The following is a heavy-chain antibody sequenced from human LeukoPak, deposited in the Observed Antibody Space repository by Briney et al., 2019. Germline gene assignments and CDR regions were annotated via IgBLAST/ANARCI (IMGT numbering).Heavy chain of an antibody. V-gene: IGHV3-21*01. D-gene: IGHD6-19*01. Sequence: GGSLRLSCAASGFTFSSYSMNWVRQAPGKGLEWVSSISSSSSYIYYADSVKGRFTISRDNAKNSLYLQMNSLRAEDTAVYYCARDTYRIAVAGTWVSWDYWGQGTLVTVSS. CDR1: GFTFSSYS. CDR2: ISSSSSYI. J-gene: IGHJ4*02. CDR3: ARDTYRIAVAGTWVSWDY.